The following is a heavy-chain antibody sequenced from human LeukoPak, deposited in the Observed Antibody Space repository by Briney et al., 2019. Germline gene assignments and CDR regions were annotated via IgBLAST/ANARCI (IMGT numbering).Heavy chain of an antibody. D-gene: IGHD5-18*01. CDR2: IKQDGSEK. Sequence: PGGSLRLSCAASGFTFMSYWMSWVRQAPGKGLEGVANIKQDGSEKYYVDSVKGRCTISRDNAKNSLFLQMNSLRAEDTAVYYCARDLSGITGYTYGRGIDYWGQGTLVTVSS. CDR3: ARDLSGITGYTYGRGIDY. V-gene: IGHV3-7*01. CDR1: GFTFMSYW. J-gene: IGHJ4*02.